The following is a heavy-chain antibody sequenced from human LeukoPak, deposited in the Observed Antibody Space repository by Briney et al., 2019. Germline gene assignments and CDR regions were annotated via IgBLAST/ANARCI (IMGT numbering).Heavy chain of an antibody. CDR3: ARETYYYDSSGYYYVDL. D-gene: IGHD3-22*01. J-gene: IGHJ5*02. CDR2: IWYDGSNK. Sequence: PGGSLRLSCAASGFTFSSYGMHWVRQAPGKGLEWVAVIWYDGSNKYYADSVKGRFTISRDNSKNTLYLQMNSLRAEDTAVYYCARETYYYDSSGYYYVDLWGQGTLVTVSS. V-gene: IGHV3-33*01. CDR1: GFTFSSYG.